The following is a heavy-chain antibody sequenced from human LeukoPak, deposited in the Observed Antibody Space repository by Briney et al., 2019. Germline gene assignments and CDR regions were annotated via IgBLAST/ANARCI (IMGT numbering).Heavy chain of an antibody. D-gene: IGHD1-7*01. Sequence: GGSLRLSCAASGFTFSSYWMSWVRQAPGKGLEWVSYISSSSSTIYYADSVKGRFTISRDNAKNSLYLQMNSLRAEDTAVYYCARDGGAGTTPNFDYWGQGTLVTVSS. CDR2: ISSSSSTI. CDR1: GFTFSSYW. V-gene: IGHV3-48*01. CDR3: ARDGGAGTTPNFDY. J-gene: IGHJ4*02.